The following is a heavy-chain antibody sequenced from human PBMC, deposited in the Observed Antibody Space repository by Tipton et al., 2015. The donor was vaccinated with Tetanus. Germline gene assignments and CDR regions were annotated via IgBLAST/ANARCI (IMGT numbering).Heavy chain of an antibody. CDR3: ARVPLGGGYFDV. D-gene: IGHD2-15*01. J-gene: IGHJ2*01. CDR1: GFTFSSYA. V-gene: IGHV3-30*03. CDR2: ISYDGSHK. Sequence: SLRLSCAASGFTFSSYAMHWVRQAPGKGLEWVAVISYDGSHKYYADSVKGRFSISRDNSKNTLYLQMNSLRTEDTALYYCARVPLGGGYFDVWGRGTLVTVSS.